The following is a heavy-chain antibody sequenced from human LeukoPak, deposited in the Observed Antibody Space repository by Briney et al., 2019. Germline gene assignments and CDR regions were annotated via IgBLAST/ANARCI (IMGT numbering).Heavy chain of an antibody. CDR3: ARPTYSSSRYFDL. V-gene: IGHV3-48*04. CDR2: ISSSSSTI. J-gene: IGHJ2*01. D-gene: IGHD6-6*01. CDR1: GFTFSSYM. Sequence: GGSLRLSCAASGFTFSSYMMNWVRQAPGKGLEWISYISSSSSTIYYADSVKGRFTISRDNANNSLYLWMNSLRAEDTAVYYCARPTYSSSRYFDLWGRGTLVTVSS.